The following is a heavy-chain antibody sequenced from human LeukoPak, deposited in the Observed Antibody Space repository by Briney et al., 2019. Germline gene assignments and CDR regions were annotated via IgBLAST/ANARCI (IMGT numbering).Heavy chain of an antibody. J-gene: IGHJ4*02. CDR1: GFTVSSNY. Sequence: PGGSLRLSCAASGFTVSSNYMSWVRQAPGKGLEWVATIKHDGSEESYVDSVKGRFTISRDNAKNSLYLQMNTLRAEDTAVYYCAKGGRSSSWYWVYWGQGTLVTVSS. V-gene: IGHV3-7*01. CDR3: AKGGRSSSWYWVY. CDR2: IKHDGSEE. D-gene: IGHD6-13*01.